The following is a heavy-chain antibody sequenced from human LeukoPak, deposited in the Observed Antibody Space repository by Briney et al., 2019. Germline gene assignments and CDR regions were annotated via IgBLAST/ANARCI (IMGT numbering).Heavy chain of an antibody. Sequence: ASVKVSCKASGYTFTSYYMHWVRQAPGQGLEWMGIINPSGGSTNYAQKFQGRVTMTRDMSTSTVYMELSSLRPEDTAVYYCARDPLAYYYASGSFDYWGQGTLVTVSS. CDR2: INPSGGST. V-gene: IGHV1-46*01. J-gene: IGHJ4*02. CDR1: GYTFTSYY. D-gene: IGHD3-10*01. CDR3: ARDPLAYYYASGSFDY.